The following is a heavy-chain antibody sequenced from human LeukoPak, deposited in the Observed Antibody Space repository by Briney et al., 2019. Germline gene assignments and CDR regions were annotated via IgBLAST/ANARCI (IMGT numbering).Heavy chain of an antibody. J-gene: IGHJ4*02. Sequence: SETLSLTCTVSGGSISSSSYYWGWIRQPQGKGLEWIGSIYYSGSTYYNPSLKSRVTISVDTSKNQFSLKLSSVTAADTAVYYCARRSITRYFDWLSDYWGQGTLVTVSS. CDR2: IYYSGST. D-gene: IGHD3-9*01. CDR1: GGSISSSSYY. CDR3: ARRSITRYFDWLSDY. V-gene: IGHV4-39*01.